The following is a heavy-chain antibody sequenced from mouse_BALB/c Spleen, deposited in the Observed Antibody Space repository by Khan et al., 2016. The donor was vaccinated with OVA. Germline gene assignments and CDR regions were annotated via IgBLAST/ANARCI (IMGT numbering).Heavy chain of an antibody. D-gene: IGHD1-1*01. CDR3: ARENGGGFAY. Sequence: EVQLQQSGPELVKPGASVKISCKASGYSFTGYFMNWVMQSPGQSLEWIGRINPHIGDTLYNQKFKGKATLTVDESSSTVHMELSSLASEDSAVYYCARENGGGFAYWGQGTTVTVSA. CDR1: GYSFTGYF. V-gene: IGHV1-20*02. CDR2: INPHIGDT. J-gene: IGHJ2*01.